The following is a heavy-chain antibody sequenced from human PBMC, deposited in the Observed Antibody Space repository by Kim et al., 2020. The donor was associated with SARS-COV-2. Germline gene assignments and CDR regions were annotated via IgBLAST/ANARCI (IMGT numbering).Heavy chain of an antibody. CDR1: GYTFTGYS. Sequence: ASVKVSCKASGYTFTGYSMHWVRQAPGQRLEWMGWIIAGTGNTKYSQKLQDRVTITRDTSATTAYMELSSLRSEDTAVYYCVRGAVDIAMVENLPGDYWGQRTLLTVSS. J-gene: IGHJ4*02. D-gene: IGHD5-18*01. V-gene: IGHV1-3*01. CDR3: VRGAVDIAMVENLPGDY. CDR2: IIAGTGNT.